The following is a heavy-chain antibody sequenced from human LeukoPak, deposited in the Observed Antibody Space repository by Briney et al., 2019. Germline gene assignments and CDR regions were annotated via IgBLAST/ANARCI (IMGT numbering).Heavy chain of an antibody. D-gene: IGHD4-23*01. V-gene: IGHV3-23*01. CDR2: ISGDGRST. CDR3: ARRYGGWGAFDI. J-gene: IGHJ3*02. CDR1: EFTYSAYA. Sequence: GGSLRLSCAASEFTYSAYAMSWVRQAPGKGLEGVSTISGDGRSTFYADSVKGRFTISRDGSKTTLFLQMNSLRAEDTAIYYCARRYGGWGAFDIWGQGTVVTVSS.